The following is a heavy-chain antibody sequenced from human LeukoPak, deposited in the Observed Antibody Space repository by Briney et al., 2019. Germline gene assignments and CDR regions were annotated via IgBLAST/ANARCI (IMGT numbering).Heavy chain of an antibody. CDR3: VRDRARIEVVTTTSNFFGP. D-gene: IGHD3-22*01. V-gene: IGHV1-18*01. CDR1: GFRFSTSA. CDR2: ISVSNGDT. Sequence: ASVKVSCKTSGFRFSTSAISWVRQVPGQGLEWMGWISVSNGDTNYAQNLQGRVTMTTDTSTSTAHLELRSLRSDDTAVYYCVRDRARIEVVTTTSNFFGPWGQGTLVTVSS. J-gene: IGHJ5*02.